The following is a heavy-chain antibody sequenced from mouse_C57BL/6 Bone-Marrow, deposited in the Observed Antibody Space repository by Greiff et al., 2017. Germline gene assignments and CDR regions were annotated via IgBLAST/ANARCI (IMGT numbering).Heavy chain of an antibody. CDR3: TRSRGIDY. Sequence: VQLKQSGAELVRPGASVKLSCTASGFNIKDDYMHWVKQRPEQGLEWIGWIDPENGDTEYASKFQGKATITADTSSNTAYLQLSSLTSEYTAVYYCTRSRGIDYWGQGTTLTVSS. CDR1: GFNIKDDY. V-gene: IGHV14-4*01. CDR2: IDPENGDT. D-gene: IGHD3-3*01. J-gene: IGHJ2*01.